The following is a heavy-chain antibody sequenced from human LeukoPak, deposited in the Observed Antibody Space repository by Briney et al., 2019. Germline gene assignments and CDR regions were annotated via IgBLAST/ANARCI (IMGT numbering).Heavy chain of an antibody. D-gene: IGHD6-13*01. J-gene: IGHJ4*02. CDR2: ISAYNGNT. CDR3: ARDGPKWQQLVHFDY. Sequence: ASVKVSRKASGYTFTSYGISWVRQAPGQGLEWMGWISAYNGNTNYAQKLQGRVTMTTDTSTSTAYMELRSLRSDDTAVYYCARDGPKWQQLVHFDYWGQGTLVTVSS. V-gene: IGHV1-18*01. CDR1: GYTFTSYG.